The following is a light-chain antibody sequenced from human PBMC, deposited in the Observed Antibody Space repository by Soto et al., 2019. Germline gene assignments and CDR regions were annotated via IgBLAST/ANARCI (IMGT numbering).Light chain of an antibody. V-gene: IGKV2-30*01. CDR3: VQGTHWPPH. J-gene: IGKJ5*01. CDR2: KVS. CDR1: QSLVYSDGNTY. Sequence: DVVMTQSPLSLPVTLGQPASISCRSSQSLVYSDGNTYLNWFQQRPGQSPRRLIYKVSNRDSGVPDRFSGSGSGTDFTLKISRVEAEDVGVYYCVQGTHWPPHFGQGTRLEIK.